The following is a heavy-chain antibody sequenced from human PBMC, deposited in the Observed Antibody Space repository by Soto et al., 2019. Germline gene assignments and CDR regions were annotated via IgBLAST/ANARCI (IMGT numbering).Heavy chain of an antibody. Sequence: QVQLVESGGGLVKPGGSLRLSCATSGFTFSDHYMTWIRQAPGKGLEFISYISPGGRYTNYGDSLKGRFNISRDNAKISLFLQVNTLRDEDTAVYYCCRGGGGGFFDHWGQGTLVTVSS. V-gene: IGHV3-11*05. CDR3: CRGGGGGFFDH. J-gene: IGHJ4*02. CDR2: ISPGGRYT. D-gene: IGHD2-15*01. CDR1: GFTFSDHY.